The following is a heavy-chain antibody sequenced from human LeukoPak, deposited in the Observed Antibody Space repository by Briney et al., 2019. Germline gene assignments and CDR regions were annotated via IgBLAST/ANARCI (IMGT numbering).Heavy chain of an antibody. Sequence: SETLSLTCTVSGGSISSYYWSWIRQPPGKGLEWIGYIYYSGSTNYNPSLKSRVTISVDTSKNQFSLKLSSVTAADTAVYYCARMEDSSGPLGYWGQGTLVTVSS. CDR2: IYYSGST. D-gene: IGHD3-22*01. V-gene: IGHV4-59*08. CDR1: GGSISSYY. CDR3: ARMEDSSGPLGY. J-gene: IGHJ4*02.